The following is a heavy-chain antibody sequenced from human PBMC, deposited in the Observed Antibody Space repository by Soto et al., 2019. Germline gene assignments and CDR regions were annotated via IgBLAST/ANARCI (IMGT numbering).Heavy chain of an antibody. J-gene: IGHJ4*02. CDR3: ARDESAGSSIRY. CDR2: PNTDGSST. CDR1: GFTFSSYW. V-gene: IGHV3-74*01. D-gene: IGHD2-2*01. Sequence: GGSLRLSCAASGFTFSSYWMHWVRQAPGKGLMWVSRPNTDGSSTSYADSVKGRFTISRDNAKNSLYLQMNSLRAEDTAVYFCARDESAGSSIRYWGQGIPVTV.